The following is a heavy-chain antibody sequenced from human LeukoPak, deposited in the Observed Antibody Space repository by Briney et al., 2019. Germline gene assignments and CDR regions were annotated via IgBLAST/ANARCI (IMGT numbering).Heavy chain of an antibody. Sequence: SVKVSCKASGGTFSSYAISCVRQAPGQGLECMGGIIPIFGTANYAQKFQGRVTFTADKSTSTAYMELSSMRSEDTAVYYCARGGDYDILTGYLPSNWFDPWGQGTLVTVSS. CDR2: IIPIFGTA. CDR1: GGTFSSYA. V-gene: IGHV1-69*06. CDR3: ARGGDYDILTGYLPSNWFDP. J-gene: IGHJ5*02. D-gene: IGHD3-9*01.